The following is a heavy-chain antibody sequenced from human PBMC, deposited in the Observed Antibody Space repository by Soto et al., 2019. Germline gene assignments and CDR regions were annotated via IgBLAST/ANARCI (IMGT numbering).Heavy chain of an antibody. CDR1: GFTFSSYG. V-gene: IGHV3-33*01. CDR3: AREGVTMVRGVASYYYYGMDV. CDR2: IWYDGSNK. J-gene: IGHJ6*02. D-gene: IGHD3-10*01. Sequence: PGGSLRLSCAASGFTFSSYGMHWVRQAPGKGLEWVAVIWYDGSNKYYADSVKGRFTISRDNSKNTLYLQMNSLRAEDTAVYYCAREGVTMVRGVASYYYYGMDVWGQGTTVTVSS.